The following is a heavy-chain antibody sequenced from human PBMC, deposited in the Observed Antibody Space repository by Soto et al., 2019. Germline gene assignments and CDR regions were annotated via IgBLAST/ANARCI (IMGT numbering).Heavy chain of an antibody. CDR1: GFTFSSYG. J-gene: IGHJ4*02. Sequence: GGSLRLSCAASGFTFSSYGMHWVRQAPGKGLEWVAVISYGGSNKYYADSVKGRFTISRDNSKNTLYLQMNSLRAEDTAVYYCAKDFRGWYLADYWGQGTLVTVSS. V-gene: IGHV3-30*18. D-gene: IGHD6-19*01. CDR2: ISYGGSNK. CDR3: AKDFRGWYLADY.